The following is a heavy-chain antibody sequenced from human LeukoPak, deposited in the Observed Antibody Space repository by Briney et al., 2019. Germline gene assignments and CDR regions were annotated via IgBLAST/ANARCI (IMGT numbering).Heavy chain of an antibody. CDR3: ARGRGLYDYVWGSYRLYYFDY. CDR2: MNPNSGNR. V-gene: IGHV1-8*01. D-gene: IGHD3-16*02. J-gene: IGHJ4*02. CDR1: GYTFTSYD. Sequence: GASVKVSCKASGYTFTSYDITWVRQATGQGLEWMGWMNPNSGNRGYAQKFQGRVTMTRNTSISTAYMELSSLRSEDTAVYYCARGRGLYDYVWGSYRLYYFDYWGQGTLVTVSS.